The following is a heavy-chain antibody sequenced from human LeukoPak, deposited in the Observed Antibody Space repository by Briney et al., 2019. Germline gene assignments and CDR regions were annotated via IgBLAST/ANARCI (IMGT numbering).Heavy chain of an antibody. CDR1: GGSFSGYY. D-gene: IGHD3-22*01. CDR2: INHSGST. CDR3: ARGPYDSSGYYCDY. V-gene: IGHV4-34*01. Sequence: SETLSLTCAVYGGSFSGYYWSWIRPPPGKGLEWIGEINHSGSTNYNPSLKSRVTISVDTSKNQFSLKLSSVTAADTAVYYCARGPYDSSGYYCDYWGQGTLVTVSS. J-gene: IGHJ4*02.